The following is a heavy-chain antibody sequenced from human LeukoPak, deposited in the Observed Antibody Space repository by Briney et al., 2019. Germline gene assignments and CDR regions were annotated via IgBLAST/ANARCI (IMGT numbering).Heavy chain of an antibody. CDR3: ARDQGYSSSWYAMHAFDI. D-gene: IGHD6-13*01. CDR2: IYYSGST. CDR1: GGSISSSSYY. V-gene: IGHV4-39*07. Sequence: SETLSLTCTVSGGSISSSSYYWGWIRQPPGKGLEWIGSIYYSGSTYYNPSLKSRVTISVDTSKNQFSLKLSSVTAADTAVYYCARDQGYSSSWYAMHAFDIWGQGTMVTVSS. J-gene: IGHJ3*02.